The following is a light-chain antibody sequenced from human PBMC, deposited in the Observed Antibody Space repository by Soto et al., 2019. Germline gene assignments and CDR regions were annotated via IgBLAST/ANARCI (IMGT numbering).Light chain of an antibody. CDR3: CSYTSRSTFV. CDR1: RSDVGDYNY. CDR2: DVS. V-gene: IGLV2-14*03. J-gene: IGLJ1*01. Sequence: QSALTQPASVSGSPGQSLTISCTGSRSDVGDYNYVSWYQQLPGKAPKLMIYDVSHRPLGVSDRFSGSKSGNTASLTISGLQAEDEAYFYCCSYTSRSTFVFGTGTKLTVL.